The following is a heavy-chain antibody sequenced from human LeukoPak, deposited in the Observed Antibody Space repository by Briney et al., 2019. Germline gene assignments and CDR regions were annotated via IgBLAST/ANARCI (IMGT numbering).Heavy chain of an antibody. D-gene: IGHD3-22*01. CDR2: INPNSGDT. J-gene: IGHJ4*02. V-gene: IGHV1-2*02. Sequence: ASVKVSCKASGYTFTGHYMHWVRQAPGQGLEWMGWINPNSGDTNYAQKFQGRVIMTRDTSISTAYMELSRPRSDDTAVYYCASYYDSSGYQHYFDYWGQGTLVTVSS. CDR1: GYTFTGHY. CDR3: ASYYDSSGYQHYFDY.